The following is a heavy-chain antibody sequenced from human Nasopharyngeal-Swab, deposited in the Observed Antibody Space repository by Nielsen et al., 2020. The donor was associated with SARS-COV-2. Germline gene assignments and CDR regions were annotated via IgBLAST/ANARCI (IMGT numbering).Heavy chain of an antibody. CDR3: ARGFGGTWYYFDF. CDR2: IYSSGTT. D-gene: IGHD6-13*01. J-gene: IGHJ4*02. Sequence: SETLSLTCTVSADSIDNFYWSWIRQPPGKSLEWIGYIYSSGTTNYNPSLKSRVTISIDTSRKQFSLVVSSVTAADTAVYYCARGFGGTWYYFDFWGQGALVTVSP. V-gene: IGHV4-59*13. CDR1: ADSIDNFY.